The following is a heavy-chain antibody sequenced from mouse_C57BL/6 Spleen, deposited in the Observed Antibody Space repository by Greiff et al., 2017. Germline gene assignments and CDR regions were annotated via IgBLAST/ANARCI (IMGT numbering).Heavy chain of an antibody. CDR2: INPNYGTT. V-gene: IGHV1-39*01. J-gene: IGHJ4*01. Sequence: VQLKESGPELVKPGASVKISCKASGYSFTDYNMNWVKQSNGKSLEWIGVINPNYGTTSYNQKFKGKATLTVDQSSSTAYMQLNSLTSEDSAVYYCARSISGLPYAMDYWGQGTSVTVSS. CDR1: GYSFTDYN. CDR3: ARSISGLPYAMDY. D-gene: IGHD1-3*01.